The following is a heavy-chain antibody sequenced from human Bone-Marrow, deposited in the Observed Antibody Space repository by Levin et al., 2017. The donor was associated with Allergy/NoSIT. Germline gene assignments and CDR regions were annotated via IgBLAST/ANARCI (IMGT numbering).Heavy chain of an antibody. CDR3: GRVGVYLSSGYSTDAFDV. Sequence: GGSLRLSCAASGFIFSDYFMDWIRQTPGKGLEWVGRIRNKAKSYSTSYAASVKGRFTISRDDSRKSVYLQMTGLKTEDTAVYYCGRVGVYLSSGYSTDAFDVWGQGTMVTVSS. CDR2: IRNKAKSYST. J-gene: IGHJ3*01. V-gene: IGHV3-72*01. CDR1: GFIFSDYF. D-gene: IGHD3-22*01.